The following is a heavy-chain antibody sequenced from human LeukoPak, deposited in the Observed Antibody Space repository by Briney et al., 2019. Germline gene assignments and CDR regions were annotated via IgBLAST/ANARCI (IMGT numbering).Heavy chain of an antibody. CDR3: ARGSNYDSSGPDY. CDR2: INSDGSST. J-gene: IGHJ4*01. Sequence: TGGSLRLSCAASGCTLSRYWMHWVRQAPGKGLVWVSRINSDGSSTNYADSVRGRFTISRDNAKNTLYLQMNSLRAEDTAVYYCARGSNYDSSGPDYRGNGTLVTVSS. D-gene: IGHD3-22*01. V-gene: IGHV3-74*01. CDR1: GCTLSRYW.